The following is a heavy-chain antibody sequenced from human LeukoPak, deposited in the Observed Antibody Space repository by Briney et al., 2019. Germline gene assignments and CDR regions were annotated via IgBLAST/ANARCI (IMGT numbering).Heavy chain of an antibody. Sequence: PGGSLRLSCAASGFTFSPYWMHWVRQGPGKGLVWVARIDSDGSSTIYADSVKGRLTISRDNAQNTLYLQMDSLGAEDTAVYYCARGGGDHAFDVWGQGTMVTVSS. CDR2: IDSDGSST. CDR3: ARGGGDHAFDV. D-gene: IGHD2-21*02. J-gene: IGHJ3*01. V-gene: IGHV3-74*01. CDR1: GFTFSPYW.